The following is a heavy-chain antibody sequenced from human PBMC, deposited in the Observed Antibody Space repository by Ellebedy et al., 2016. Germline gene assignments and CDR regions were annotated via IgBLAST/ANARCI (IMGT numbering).Heavy chain of an antibody. D-gene: IGHD5-12*01. CDR3: ARGRLVDTPGALYWYFDL. Sequence: SETLSLTCAVYGGSFSGYYWSWIRQPPGKGLEWIAEINHSGSTNYNPSLKSRVTISVDTPKNQFSLKLSSVTAADTAVYYCARGRLVDTPGALYWYFDLWGRGTLVTVSS. V-gene: IGHV4-34*01. J-gene: IGHJ2*01. CDR1: GGSFSGYY. CDR2: INHSGST.